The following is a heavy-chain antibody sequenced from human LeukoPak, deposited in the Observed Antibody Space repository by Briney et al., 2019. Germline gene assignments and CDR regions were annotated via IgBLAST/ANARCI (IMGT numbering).Heavy chain of an antibody. Sequence: SVKVSCKASGGTFSSYAISWVRQAPGQGLEWMGGIIPIFGTANYAQKFQGRVTITADESTSTAYMELSSLRSEDTAVYYCARLYCSSTSCYGGPFDYWGQGTLVTVSS. J-gene: IGHJ4*02. V-gene: IGHV1-69*13. CDR1: GGTFSSYA. CDR2: IIPIFGTA. D-gene: IGHD2-2*01. CDR3: ARLYCSSTSCYGGPFDY.